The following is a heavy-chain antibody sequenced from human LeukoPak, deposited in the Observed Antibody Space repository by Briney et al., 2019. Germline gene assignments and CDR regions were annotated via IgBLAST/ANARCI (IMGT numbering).Heavy chain of an antibody. CDR3: ARDHRVVPATHYYYYYGMDV. D-gene: IGHD2-2*01. V-gene: IGHV3-21*01. CDR1: GFTFSGYS. J-gene: IGHJ6*02. Sequence: GGSLRLSCAASGFTFSGYSMNWVRQAPGKGLEWVSSISSSSSYIYYADSVKGRFTISRDNAKNSLYLQMNSLRAEDTAVYYCARDHRVVPATHYYYYYGMDVWGQGTTVTVSS. CDR2: ISSSSSYI.